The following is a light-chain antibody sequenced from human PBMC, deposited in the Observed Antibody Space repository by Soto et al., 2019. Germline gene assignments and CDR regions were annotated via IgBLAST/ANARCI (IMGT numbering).Light chain of an antibody. CDR3: CSYAGRSTTNYV. CDR2: EGS. V-gene: IGLV2-23*01. J-gene: IGLJ1*01. Sequence: QSALTQPASVSGSPGQSITISCTGTSSDVGSYNLVSWYQQHPGKAPKLMIYEGSKRPSGVSNRFSGSKSGNTASLTISGLQAEDEADYYCCSYAGRSTTNYVFGTGTQLTVL. CDR1: SSDVGSYNL.